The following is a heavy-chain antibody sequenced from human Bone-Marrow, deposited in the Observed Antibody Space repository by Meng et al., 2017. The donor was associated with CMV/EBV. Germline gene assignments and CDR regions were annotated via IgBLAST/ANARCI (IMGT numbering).Heavy chain of an antibody. CDR2: ISWDGGST. D-gene: IGHD3-3*01. J-gene: IGHJ3*02. CDR1: GFTFDDYN. CDR3: AKDYHRWSGYSHAFDI. Sequence: GESLKISCAASGFTFDDYNMHWVRQAPGKGLEWVSLISWDGGSTYYADSVKGRFTIYRDNSKNSLYLQMNSLRTEDPAVYYCAKDYHRWSGYSHAFDIWGQGTMVTVSS. V-gene: IGHV3-43*01.